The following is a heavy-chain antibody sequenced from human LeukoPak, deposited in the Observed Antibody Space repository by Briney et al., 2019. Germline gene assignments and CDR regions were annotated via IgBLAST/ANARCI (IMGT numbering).Heavy chain of an antibody. Sequence: SVKVSCKASGGTFSSYAISWVRQAPGQGLEWMGGIIPILGTANYAQKFQGRVTITADESTSTAYMELSSLRSEDTAVYYCARQLELLAYFDYWGQGTLVTVSS. V-gene: IGHV1-69*13. J-gene: IGHJ4*02. CDR1: GGTFSSYA. CDR2: IIPILGTA. CDR3: ARQLELLAYFDY. D-gene: IGHD1-7*01.